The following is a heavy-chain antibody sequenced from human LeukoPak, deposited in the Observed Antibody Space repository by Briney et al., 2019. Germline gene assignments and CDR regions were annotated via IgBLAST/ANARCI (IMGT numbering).Heavy chain of an antibody. D-gene: IGHD3-22*01. Sequence: SVKVSFKASGGTFSSYAISWVRQAPGQGLEWMGGIIPIFGTANYAQKFQGRVTITADESTSTAYMELSSLRSEDTAVYYCARISTHSKDYYDSSGYYNWGQGTLVTVSS. CDR1: GGTFSSYA. CDR3: ARISTHSKDYYDSSGYYN. J-gene: IGHJ4*02. V-gene: IGHV1-69*13. CDR2: IIPIFGTA.